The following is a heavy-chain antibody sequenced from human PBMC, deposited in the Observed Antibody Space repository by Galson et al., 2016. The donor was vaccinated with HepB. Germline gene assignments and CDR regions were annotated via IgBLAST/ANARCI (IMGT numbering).Heavy chain of an antibody. Sequence: SLRLSCAASGFTFSSYPMSWVRQAPGKGLEWVSRISGSGDTTNYADSVRGRFTISRDNSKSTLFLQLRSLRAGDTAVYYCASMGGGSGNWYKDWGQGNLVTVSS. CDR2: ISGSGDTT. CDR1: GFTFSSYP. CDR3: ASMGGGSGNWYKD. V-gene: IGHV3-23*01. D-gene: IGHD6-13*01. J-gene: IGHJ4*02.